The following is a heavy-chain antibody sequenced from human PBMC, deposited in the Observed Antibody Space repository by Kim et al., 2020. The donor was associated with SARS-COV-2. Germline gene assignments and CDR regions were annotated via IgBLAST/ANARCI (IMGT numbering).Heavy chain of an antibody. Sequence: SETLSLTCIVSGGFLSSVNYYWGWIRQPPGKGLVWIGRIFYTGRTYSNPSLMSRFTLSVDASKTQFSLKVNSVTAADTAVYYCAIQTMTMIVIDMWGQGT. CDR3: AIQTMTMIVIDM. CDR1: GGFLSSVNYY. D-gene: IGHD3-22*01. CDR2: IFYTGRT. J-gene: IGHJ6*02. V-gene: IGHV4-39*01.